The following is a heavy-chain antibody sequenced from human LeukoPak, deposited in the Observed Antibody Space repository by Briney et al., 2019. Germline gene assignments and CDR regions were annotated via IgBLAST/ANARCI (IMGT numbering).Heavy chain of an antibody. CDR1: GGSISHYY. V-gene: IGHV4-59*01. J-gene: IGHJ4*02. Sequence: PSETLSLTCTVSGGSISHYYWSWIRQAPGKGLEWIGYFYHRGETKYNPSLKSRVTISVDTSKNLFSLRLTSVTAADTAVYYCATSFTYADAWPFDFWGRGTLLTVSS. CDR3: ATSFTYADAWPFDF. CDR2: FYHRGET. D-gene: IGHD2-2*01.